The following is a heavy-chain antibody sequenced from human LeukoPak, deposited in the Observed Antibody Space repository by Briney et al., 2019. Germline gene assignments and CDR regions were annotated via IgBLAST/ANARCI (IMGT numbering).Heavy chain of an antibody. CDR1: GYTFTNYP. D-gene: IGHD2-15*01. V-gene: IGHV7-4-1*02. J-gene: IGHJ4*02. CDR3: ARAPFCTGGRCSSRVGY. CDR2: INTNTGNP. Sequence: GASVKVSCKASGYTFTNYPMNWVRQAPGQGLEWVGWINTNTGNPTYAQGFTERFVFSWDTSVTTAYLQINSLKPEDTAVYFCARAPFCTGGRCSSRVGYWGQGTVVTVSS.